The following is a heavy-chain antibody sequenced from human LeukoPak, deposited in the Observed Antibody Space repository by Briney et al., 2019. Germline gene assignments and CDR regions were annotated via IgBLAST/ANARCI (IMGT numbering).Heavy chain of an antibody. V-gene: IGHV4-39*01. Sequence: SETLSLTCTVSGGSISSSSYYWGWIRQPPGKGLERIGSIYYSGSTYYNPSLKSRVTISVDTSKNQFSLKLSSVTAADTAVYYCARHAMVVARYYYYGMDVWGQGTTVTVSS. CDR3: ARHAMVVARYYYYGMDV. CDR1: GGSISSSSYY. CDR2: IYYSGST. J-gene: IGHJ6*02. D-gene: IGHD2-15*01.